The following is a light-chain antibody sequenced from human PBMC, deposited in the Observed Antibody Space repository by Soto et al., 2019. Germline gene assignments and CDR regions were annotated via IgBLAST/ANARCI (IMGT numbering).Light chain of an antibody. J-gene: IGKJ1*01. Sequence: EVVMTQSPATLSVSPGETFTLSCRASQGVSSDVAWYQQKPGQAPRLLIYGASTRATGIPARFSGSGSGTEFTLTITSLQSEDFAVYSCQQHHLWPATFGQGTKVDI. CDR2: GAS. V-gene: IGKV3-15*01. CDR1: QGVSSD. CDR3: QQHHLWPAT.